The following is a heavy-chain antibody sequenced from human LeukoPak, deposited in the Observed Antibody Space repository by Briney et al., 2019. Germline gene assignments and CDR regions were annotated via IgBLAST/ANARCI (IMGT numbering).Heavy chain of an antibody. Sequence: SETLSLTCTVSGGSISSGGYYWSWIRQHPGKGLEWIGYIYYSGSTYYNPSLKSRVTISVDTSKNQFSLKLSSVNAADTAVYYCATERGDYYYDSSGYYSNWFDPWGQGTLVTVSS. J-gene: IGHJ5*02. CDR2: IYYSGST. V-gene: IGHV4-31*03. CDR3: ATERGDYYYDSSGYYSNWFDP. CDR1: GGSISSGGYY. D-gene: IGHD3-22*01.